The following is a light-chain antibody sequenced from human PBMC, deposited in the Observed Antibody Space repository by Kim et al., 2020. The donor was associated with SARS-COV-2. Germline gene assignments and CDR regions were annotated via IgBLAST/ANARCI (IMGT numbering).Light chain of an antibody. CDR3: QQLSVYPPT. V-gene: IGKV1-9*01. CDR2: VAS. J-gene: IGKJ4*01. Sequence: ASVGDRVTTTCGGSKGISSYLAWYQKKPGRATKLLINVASTVQSGVPTRISGSGSGTDFTLTISSLQHEDLATYCCQQLSVYPPTFGGGTKVDIK. CDR1: KGISSY.